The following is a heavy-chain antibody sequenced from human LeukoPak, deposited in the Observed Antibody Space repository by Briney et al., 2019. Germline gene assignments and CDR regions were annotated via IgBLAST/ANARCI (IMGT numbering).Heavy chain of an antibody. CDR2: IHYRGTT. D-gene: IGHD1-26*01. V-gene: IGHV4-34*01. CDR1: GESFSGYY. CDR3: ATLIVGTTYFDH. Sequence: SEALSLTCAVYGESFSGYYWSWVRQPPGKGLEWIGEIHYRGTTNYNPSLKSRVTMSADTSRNQFSLNLTSVTAADTAVYYCATLIVGTTYFDHWGHGSLVTVSS. J-gene: IGHJ4*01.